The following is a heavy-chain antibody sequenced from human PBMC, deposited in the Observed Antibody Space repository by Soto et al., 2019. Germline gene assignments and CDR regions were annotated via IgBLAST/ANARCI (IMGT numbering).Heavy chain of an antibody. V-gene: IGHV1-69*01. CDR2: IIPLFGTT. J-gene: IGHJ6*02. Sequence: QVQVVQSGVEVRRPGSSVKVSCKASGDTFKNCVISWVRQAPGQGLEWMGGIIPLFGTTDFAQRFQVRLTITTDESTTTAYMELCRLRSEDTATYYCAAELGFGKLSVVWGQGTTVIVSS. CDR3: AAELGFGKLSVV. D-gene: IGHD3-10*01. CDR1: GDTFKNCV.